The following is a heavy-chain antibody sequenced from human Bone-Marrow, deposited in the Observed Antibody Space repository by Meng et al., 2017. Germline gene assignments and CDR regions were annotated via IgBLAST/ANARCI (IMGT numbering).Heavy chain of an antibody. Sequence: SCKASGYTFTSYDINWVRQAPGKGLEWVSAISGSGGSTYYADSVKGRFTISRDNSKNTLYLQMNSLRAEDTAVYYCAKKYYYDSSGYYYGYYFDYWGQGTLVTVSS. CDR1: GYTFTSYD. CDR3: AKKYYYDSSGYYYGYYFDY. V-gene: IGHV3-23*01. J-gene: IGHJ4*02. D-gene: IGHD3-22*01. CDR2: ISGSGGST.